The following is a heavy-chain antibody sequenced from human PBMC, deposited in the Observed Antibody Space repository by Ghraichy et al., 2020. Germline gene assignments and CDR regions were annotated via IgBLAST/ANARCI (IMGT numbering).Heavy chain of an antibody. V-gene: IGHV4-59*01. CDR3: ARAHMTYWYFDL. Sequence: SQTLSLTCTVSGGSISSYYWSWIRQPPGKGLEWIGYIYYSGSTNYNPSLKSRVTISVDTSKNQFSLKLSPVTAADTAVYYCARAHMTYWYFDLWSRGTLVTVSS. D-gene: IGHD2-21*02. CDR2: IYYSGST. J-gene: IGHJ2*01. CDR1: GGSISSYY.